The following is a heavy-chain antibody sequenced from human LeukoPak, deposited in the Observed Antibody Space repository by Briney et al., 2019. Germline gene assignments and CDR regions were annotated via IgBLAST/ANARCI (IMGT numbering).Heavy chain of an antibody. J-gene: IGHJ4*02. CDR3: ARDTRVATVRSYYFDY. Sequence: PGGSLRLSCAASGFTFSSHNMNWVRQAPGKGLEWVSYISSSGSNIYYADSVKGRFTISRDNAKNSLFLQMNSLRAEDTAVYYCARDTRVATVRSYYFDYWGQGTLVTVSS. CDR2: ISSSGSNI. CDR1: GFTFSSHN. D-gene: IGHD4-17*01. V-gene: IGHV3-48*01.